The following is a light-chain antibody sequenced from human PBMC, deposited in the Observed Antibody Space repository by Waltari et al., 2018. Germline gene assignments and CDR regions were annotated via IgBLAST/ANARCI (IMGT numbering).Light chain of an antibody. Sequence: QSALTQPASVSGSPGQSITISCTGTSSDVGGYNYVSWDQQYPDKAPKLMIYDVSKRPSGVSIRFSGSKSGNTASLTISGLQAEDEADYYCCSYAGSSTHVLFGGGTKLTVL. J-gene: IGLJ2*01. CDR1: SSDVGGYNY. CDR3: CSYAGSSTHVL. CDR2: DVS. V-gene: IGLV2-23*02.